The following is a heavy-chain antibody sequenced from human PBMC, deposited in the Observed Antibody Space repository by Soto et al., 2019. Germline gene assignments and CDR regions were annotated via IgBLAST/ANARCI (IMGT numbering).Heavy chain of an antibody. CDR2: IRCNTYGGTT. J-gene: IGHJ4*02. Sequence: PGGALRLSWTTSGFTPGDDAMSWFRQAPGKSLEWIGYIRCNTYGGTTEYAASVKGRFTISRDDSKRVAHLQMNSLETEVTAVYFCARRTHLAYSGQGSPVTVS. CDR3: ARRTHLAY. CDR1: GFTPGDDA. V-gene: IGHV3-49*03.